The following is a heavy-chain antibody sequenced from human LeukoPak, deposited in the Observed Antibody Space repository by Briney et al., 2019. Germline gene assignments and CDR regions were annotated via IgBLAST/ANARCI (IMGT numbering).Heavy chain of an antibody. CDR1: GYTFTGYY. D-gene: IGHD6-6*01. CDR3: ARAPIAARDAFDI. CDR2: INPNSGGT. V-gene: IGHV1-2*06. J-gene: IGHJ3*02. Sequence: GASVKVSCKASGYTFTGYYMHWVRQAPGQGLEWMGRINPNSGGTNYAQKFQGRVTMTRDTSISTAYMELSRLRSDDTAVYYCARAPIAARDAFDIWGQGTMVSVSS.